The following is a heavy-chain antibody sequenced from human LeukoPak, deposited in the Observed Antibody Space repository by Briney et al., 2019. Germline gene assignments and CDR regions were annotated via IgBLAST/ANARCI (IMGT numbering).Heavy chain of an antibody. CDR1: GGSISSYS. CDR3: ARERAGYGDSTGYYFDY. V-gene: IGHV4-30-2*01. J-gene: IGHJ4*02. D-gene: IGHD4-17*01. Sequence: SETLSLTCTVSGGSISSYSWSWIRQPPGKGLEWIGYIYHSGSTYYNPSLKSRVTISVDRSKNQFSLKLSSVTAADTAVYYCARERAGYGDSTGYYFDYWGQGTLVTVSS. CDR2: IYHSGST.